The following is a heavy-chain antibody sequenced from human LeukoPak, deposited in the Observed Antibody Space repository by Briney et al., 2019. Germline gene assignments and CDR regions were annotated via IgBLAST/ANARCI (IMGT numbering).Heavy chain of an antibody. CDR3: ARAISGYYYDSSGYYYFDY. Sequence: GSLRLSCAASGFIFSRTTMNWVRQAPGKGLEWVSSISSTSTYMYYADSVKGRFIISRDNAQRSSYLQMNSLRAEDTAVYYCARAISGYYYDSSGYYYFDYWGQGTLVTVSS. V-gene: IGHV3-21*01. J-gene: IGHJ4*02. CDR1: GFIFSRTT. D-gene: IGHD3-22*01. CDR2: ISSTSTYM.